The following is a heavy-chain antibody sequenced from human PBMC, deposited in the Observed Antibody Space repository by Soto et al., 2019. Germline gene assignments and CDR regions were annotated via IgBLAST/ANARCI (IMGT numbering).Heavy chain of an antibody. V-gene: IGHV4-59*01. CDR2: IYYSGST. D-gene: IGHD3-22*01. CDR3: ARGVYYDSSGSYFDY. CDR1: GGSISSYY. J-gene: IGHJ4*02. Sequence: SETLSLTCTVSGGSISSYYWSWIRQPPGKGLEWIGYIYYSGSTNYNPSLKSRVTISVDTSKNQFSLKLSSVTAADTAVYYCARGVYYDSSGSYFDYWGQGTLVTVSS.